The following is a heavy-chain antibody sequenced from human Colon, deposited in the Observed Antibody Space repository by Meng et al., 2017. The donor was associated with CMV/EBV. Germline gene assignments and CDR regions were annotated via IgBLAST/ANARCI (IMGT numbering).Heavy chain of an antibody. CDR1: GYTFTGYY. Sequence: ASVKVSCKASGYTFTGYYMHWVRQAPGQGLEWMGWINPNSGGTNYAQKFQGRVTMTRDTSISTAYMELSRLRSDDTAVYYCARALVTIFGVAYPTGWFDPWGQGTLVTVSS. CDR2: INPNSGGT. J-gene: IGHJ5*02. D-gene: IGHD3-3*01. V-gene: IGHV1-2*02. CDR3: ARALVTIFGVAYPTGWFDP.